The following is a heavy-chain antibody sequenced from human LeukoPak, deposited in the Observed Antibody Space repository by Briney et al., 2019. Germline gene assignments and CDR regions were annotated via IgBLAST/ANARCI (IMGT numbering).Heavy chain of an antibody. J-gene: IGHJ6*03. CDR3: ARVLLYGDYYYYMDV. CDR2: IIPIFGTA. D-gene: IGHD3-16*01. Sequence: GASVKVSCKASGGTFSSYAISWVRQASGQGLEWMGGIIPIFGTANYAQKFQGRVTITTDESTSTAYMELSSLRSEDTAVYYCARVLLYGDYYYYMDVWGKGTTVTVSS. CDR1: GGTFSSYA. V-gene: IGHV1-69*05.